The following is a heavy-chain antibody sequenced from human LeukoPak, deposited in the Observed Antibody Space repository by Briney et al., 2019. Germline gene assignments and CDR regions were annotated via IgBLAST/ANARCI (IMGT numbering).Heavy chain of an antibody. Sequence: GGSLRVSCAASGFTFTKAWMTWVRQAPGKGLEWVGRIKGKTDGGTIDYAAPVKGRFTISRGDSKNALYLHMNSLKTEDTAVYYCITGESNWGQGTLVTVSS. V-gene: IGHV3-15*01. CDR1: GFTFTKAW. CDR2: IKGKTDGGTI. D-gene: IGHD3-10*01. CDR3: ITGESN. J-gene: IGHJ4*02.